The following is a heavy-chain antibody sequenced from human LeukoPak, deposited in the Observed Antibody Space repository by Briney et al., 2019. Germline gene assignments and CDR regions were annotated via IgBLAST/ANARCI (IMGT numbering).Heavy chain of an antibody. Sequence: SETLSLTCALYGGSFSGYYWSWIRQPPGKGLEWIGEINHSGSTNYNPSPKSRVTISVDTSKNQFSLKLSSVTAADTAVYYCARGPTWAAKKFDYWGQGTLVTVSS. CDR3: ARGPTWAAKKFDY. V-gene: IGHV4-34*01. CDR2: INHSGST. J-gene: IGHJ4*02. D-gene: IGHD6-13*01. CDR1: GGSFSGYY.